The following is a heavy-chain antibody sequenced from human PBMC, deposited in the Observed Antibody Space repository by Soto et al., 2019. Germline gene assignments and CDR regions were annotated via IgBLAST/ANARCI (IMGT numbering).Heavy chain of an antibody. J-gene: IGHJ4*02. CDR2: MSSGGGNK. CDR1: GFSFSNYV. Sequence: QVQLVESGGGVVQPGRSLRLSCAASGFSFSNYVLHWVRQAPGKGLEWVAVMSSGGGNKFYTDSVKGRFTISRDNSKNTLYLQMNSLRTEDTAVCFCARGGEGPFFDNWGQGTLVSVSS. CDR3: ARGGEGPFFDN. D-gene: IGHD3-16*01. V-gene: IGHV3-30-3*01.